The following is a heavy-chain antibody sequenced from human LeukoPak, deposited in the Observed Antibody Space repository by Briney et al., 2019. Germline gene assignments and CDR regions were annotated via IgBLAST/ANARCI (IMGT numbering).Heavy chain of an antibody. CDR3: ARSVYSGGSSLTVDY. J-gene: IGHJ4*02. CDR2: ISYDGSNK. CDR1: GFTFSSYA. D-gene: IGHD2-15*01. Sequence: PGRSLRLSCAASGFTFSSYAMHWVRQAPGKGLEWVAVISYDGSNKYYAGSVKGRFTISRDNSKNTLYLQMNSLRAEDTAVYYCARSVYSGGSSLTVDYWGQGTLVTVSS. V-gene: IGHV3-30*01.